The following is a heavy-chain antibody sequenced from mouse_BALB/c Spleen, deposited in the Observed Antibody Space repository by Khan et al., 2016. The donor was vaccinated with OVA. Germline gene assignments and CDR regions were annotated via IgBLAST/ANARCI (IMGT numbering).Heavy chain of an antibody. V-gene: IGHV14-3*02. CDR1: GFNIKDTY. CDR3: AFYGSSSWFAY. D-gene: IGHD1-1*01. J-gene: IGHJ3*01. CDR2: IDPANGNT. Sequence: VQLQQPGAELVKPGASVKLSCTASGFNIKDTYMHWVKQRPEQGLEWIGRIDPANGNTKYDPKFQGKATITADTSSNTAYLQLSSLTSEDTAVYYCAFYGSSSWFAYWGQGTLVTVSA.